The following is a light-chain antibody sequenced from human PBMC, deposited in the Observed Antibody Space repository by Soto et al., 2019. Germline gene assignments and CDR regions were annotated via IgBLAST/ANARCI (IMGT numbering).Light chain of an antibody. J-gene: IGKJ5*01. CDR1: QSVSSN. Sequence: EIVMTQSPATLSVSPGERATLSCRASQSVSSNLAWYQQKLGQAPRLLIYGASTRATGIPARFSGSGSGTEFTLTISSLQSEDFAVYYCQQCDNWPLTFGQGTRLEIK. CDR3: QQCDNWPLT. CDR2: GAS. V-gene: IGKV3-15*01.